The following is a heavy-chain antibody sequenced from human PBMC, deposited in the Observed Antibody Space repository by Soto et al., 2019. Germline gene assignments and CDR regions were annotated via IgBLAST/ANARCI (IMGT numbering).Heavy chain of an antibody. CDR2: IYYSGST. Sequence: SETLSLTCTVSGGSISSSSYYWGWIRQPPGKGLEWIGGIYYSGSTYYNPSLKSRVTIAVDTSKNQFSLKLSSVTAADTAVYYCAGSGSYYILYYYGMDVWGQGTTVTVSS. J-gene: IGHJ6*02. D-gene: IGHD3-10*01. CDR1: GGSISSSSYY. V-gene: IGHV4-39*01. CDR3: AGSGSYYILYYYGMDV.